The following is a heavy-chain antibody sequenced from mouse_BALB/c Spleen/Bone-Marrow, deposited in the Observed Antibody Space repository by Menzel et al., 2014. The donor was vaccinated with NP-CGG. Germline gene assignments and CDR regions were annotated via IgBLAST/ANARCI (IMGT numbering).Heavy chain of an antibody. J-gene: IGHJ3*01. Sequence: VQLQQSGAELVKPGASVKLSCTASGFNIRDTYMHWVKQRPEQGLEWIGRIDPANGNTKYDPKFQGKATITADTSSNTAYLQLSSQTSEDTAVYYRARLDLFAYWGQGTLVTVSA. V-gene: IGHV14-3*02. CDR2: IDPANGNT. CDR1: GFNIRDTY. CDR3: ARLDLFAY.